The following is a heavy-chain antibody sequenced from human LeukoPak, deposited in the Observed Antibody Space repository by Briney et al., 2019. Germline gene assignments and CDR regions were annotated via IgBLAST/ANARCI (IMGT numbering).Heavy chain of an antibody. CDR1: GGSFSGYY. CDR2: INHSGST. V-gene: IGHV4-34*01. J-gene: IGHJ4*02. D-gene: IGHD3-22*01. CDR3: ARDGYYYDSSGYDY. Sequence: SETLSLTCAVYGGSFSGYYWSWIRQPPGKGLEWIGEINHSGSTNYNPSLKSRVTISVDTSKNRFSLKLSSVTAADTAVYYCARDGYYYDSSGYDYWGQGTLVTVSS.